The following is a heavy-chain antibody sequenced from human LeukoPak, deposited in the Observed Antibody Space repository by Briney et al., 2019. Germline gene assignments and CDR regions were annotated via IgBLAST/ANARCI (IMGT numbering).Heavy chain of an antibody. CDR1: GFTFRKHW. J-gene: IGHJ4*02. CDR2: IKEDGSEK. D-gene: IGHD7-27*01. Sequence: GGSLRLSCAATGFTFRKHWMSWVRQTIGKGLECVAKIKEDGSEKHYVDSVKGRFTISRDNAKNSLYLQMDNLRAEDTAVYYCARDYTGGWNDYWGQGTLVTVSS. CDR3: ARDYTGGWNDY. V-gene: IGHV3-7*01.